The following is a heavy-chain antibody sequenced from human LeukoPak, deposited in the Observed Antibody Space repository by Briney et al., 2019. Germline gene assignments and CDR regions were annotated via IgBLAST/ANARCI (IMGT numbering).Heavy chain of an antibody. CDR2: IFPGDSDS. V-gene: IGHV5-51*01. CDR1: GYKFTNYW. D-gene: IGHD3-3*02. CDR3: ARRPHFWQWVERGYWFDP. J-gene: IGHJ5*02. Sequence: GESLKISCKGSGYKFTNYWIGWVRQMPGKGLEWMAIIFPGDSDSRYSPSFRDQVTISANKSTTTAYLQWSSLRPEDTAVYYCARRPHFWQWVERGYWFDPWGQGTLVTVSS.